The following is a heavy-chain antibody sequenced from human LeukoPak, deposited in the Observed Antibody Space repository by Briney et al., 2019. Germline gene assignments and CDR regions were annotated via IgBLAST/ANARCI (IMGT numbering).Heavy chain of an antibody. V-gene: IGHV1-8*02. CDR1: GYTFTGYY. D-gene: IGHD6-6*01. Sequence: ASVKVSCKASGYTFTGYYMHWVRQATGQGLEWMGWMNPNSGNTGYAQKFQGRVTMTRNTSISTAYMELSSLRSEDTAVYYCARALSSSSTPDYDYWGQGTLVTVSS. CDR2: MNPNSGNT. CDR3: ARALSSSSTPDYDY. J-gene: IGHJ4*02.